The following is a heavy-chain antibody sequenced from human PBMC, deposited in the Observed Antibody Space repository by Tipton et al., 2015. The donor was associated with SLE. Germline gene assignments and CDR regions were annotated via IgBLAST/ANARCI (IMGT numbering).Heavy chain of an antibody. J-gene: IGHJ5*02. CDR3: AREVYDFWSGGGWFDP. V-gene: IGHV3-30-3*01. Sequence: SLRLSCAASGFTFSSYAMHWVRQAPGKGLEWVAVISYDGSNKYYADSVKGRFTISRDNSKNTLYLQMNSLRAEDTAVYYCAREVYDFWSGGGWFDPWGQGTLVTVSS. D-gene: IGHD3-3*01. CDR2: ISYDGSNK. CDR1: GFTFSSYA.